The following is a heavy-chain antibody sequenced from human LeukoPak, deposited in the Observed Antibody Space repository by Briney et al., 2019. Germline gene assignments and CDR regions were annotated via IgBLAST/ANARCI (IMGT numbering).Heavy chain of an antibody. CDR2: ISGSGGST. J-gene: IGHJ3*02. V-gene: IGHV3-23*01. CDR1: GFTFSSYG. CDR3: ARGRRALIVGATRNAFDI. D-gene: IGHD1-26*01. Sequence: GGSLRLSCAASGFTFSSYGMSWVRQAPGKGLEWVSAISGSGGSTYYADSVKGRFTISRDNSKNTLYLQMNSLRAEDTAVFYCARGRRALIVGATRNAFDIWGQGTMVTVSS.